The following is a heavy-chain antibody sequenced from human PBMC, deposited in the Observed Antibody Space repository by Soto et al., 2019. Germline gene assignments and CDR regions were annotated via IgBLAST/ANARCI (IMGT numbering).Heavy chain of an antibody. J-gene: IGHJ4*02. V-gene: IGHV3-21*01. CDR2: ISSSSSYI. Sequence: GGSLRLSCAASGFTFSSYSMNWVRQAPGKGLEWVSSISSSSSYIYYADSVKGRFTISRDNAKNSLYLQMNSLRAEDTAVYYCARVKDSSRLAGENDYWGQGTLVTVSS. CDR3: ARVKDSSRLAGENDY. D-gene: IGHD6-13*01. CDR1: GFTFSSYS.